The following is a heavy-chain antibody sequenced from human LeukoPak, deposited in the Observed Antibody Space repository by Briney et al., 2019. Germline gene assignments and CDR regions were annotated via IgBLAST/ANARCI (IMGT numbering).Heavy chain of an antibody. CDR1: GFTVSSNY. CDR2: IYSGGST. D-gene: IGHD3-9*01. J-gene: IGHJ3*02. V-gene: IGHV3-53*05. CDR3: AKIDGLYAFDI. Sequence: GGSLRLSCAASGFTVSSNYMSWVRQAPGKGLEWVSVIYSGGSTYYADSVKGRFTISRDNSKNTLYLQMNSLRAEDTAVYYCAKIDGLYAFDIWGQGTMVTVSS.